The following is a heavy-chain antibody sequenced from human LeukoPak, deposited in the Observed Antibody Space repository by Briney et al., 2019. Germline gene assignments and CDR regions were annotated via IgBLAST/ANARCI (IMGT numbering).Heavy chain of an antibody. CDR1: GVTFSSYS. J-gene: IGHJ4*02. CDR2: ISSSSSYI. D-gene: IGHD3-22*01. Sequence: GGSLRLSCAVSGVTFSSYSMNWVRQAPRKGLEWVWSISSSSSYIYYADPVKGRLTISRDNAKNSLYLQMNSLRAEDTAVYYGARRPGAAGYYYDSSGYSNPLDYWGQGTLVTVSS. V-gene: IGHV3-21*01. CDR3: ARRPGAAGYYYDSSGYSNPLDY.